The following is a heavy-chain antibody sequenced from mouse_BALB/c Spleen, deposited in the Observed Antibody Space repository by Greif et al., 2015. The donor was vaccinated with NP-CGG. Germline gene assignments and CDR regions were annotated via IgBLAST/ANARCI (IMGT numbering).Heavy chain of an antibody. CDR1: GFSLTSYG. V-gene: IGHV2-9*02. D-gene: IGHD3-3*01. Sequence: VKVEESGPGLVAPSQSLSITCTVSGFSLTSYGVHWVRQPPGKGLEWLGVIWAGGSTNYNSALMSRLSISKDNSKSQVFLKMNSLQTDDTAMYYCARERGGTGFAYWGQGTLVTVSA. CDR3: ARERGGTGFAY. CDR2: IWAGGST. J-gene: IGHJ3*01.